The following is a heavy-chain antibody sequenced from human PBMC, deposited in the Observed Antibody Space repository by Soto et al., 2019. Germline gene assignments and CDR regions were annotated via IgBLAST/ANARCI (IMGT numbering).Heavy chain of an antibody. J-gene: IGHJ6*02. CDR1: GGTFSSYA. V-gene: IGHV1-69*13. CDR3: AREGIVVVPAAIRPYYYYYGMDV. Sequence: GASVKVSCKASGGTFSSYAISWVRQAPGQGLEWMGGIIPIFGTASYAQKFQGRVTITADESTSTAYMELSSLRSEDTAVYYCAREGIVVVPAAIRPYYYYYGMDVWGQGTTVTVSS. D-gene: IGHD2-2*01. CDR2: IIPIFGTA.